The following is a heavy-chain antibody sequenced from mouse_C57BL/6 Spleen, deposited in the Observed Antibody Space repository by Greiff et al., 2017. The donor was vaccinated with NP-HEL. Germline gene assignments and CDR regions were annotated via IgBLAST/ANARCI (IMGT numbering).Heavy chain of an antibody. J-gene: IGHJ3*01. V-gene: IGHV1-82*01. D-gene: IGHD2-2*01. CDR2: IYPGDGDT. CDR3: AGYPDWFAY. Sequence: VQLQQSGPELVKPGASVKISCKASGYAFSSSWMNWVKQRPGKGLEWIGRIYPGDGDTNYNGKFKGKATLTADKSSSTAYMQLSSLTSEDSAVYFCAGYPDWFAYWGQGTLVTVSA. CDR1: GYAFSSSW.